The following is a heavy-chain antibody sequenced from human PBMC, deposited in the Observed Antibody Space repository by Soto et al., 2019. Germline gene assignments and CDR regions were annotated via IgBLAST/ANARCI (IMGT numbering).Heavy chain of an antibody. D-gene: IGHD1-26*01. CDR3: ARGSVGAITS. J-gene: IGHJ4*02. CDR2: ISYDGSNK. Sequence: GGSLRLSCAASGFTFSSYAMHWVRQAPGKGLEWVAVISYDGSNKYYADSVKGRFTISRDNSKNTLYLQMNSLRAEDTAVYDWARGSVGAITSWGQGTLVTVSS. V-gene: IGHV3-30*04. CDR1: GFTFSSYA.